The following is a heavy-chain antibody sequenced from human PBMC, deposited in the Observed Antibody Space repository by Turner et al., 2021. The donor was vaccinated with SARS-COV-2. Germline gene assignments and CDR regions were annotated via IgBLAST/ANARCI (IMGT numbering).Heavy chain of an antibody. CDR1: GGTFSSHA. CDR3: ARARGVDYYDSSGQRFDP. CDR2: IIPIFGTA. V-gene: IGHV1-69*01. J-gene: IGHJ5*02. D-gene: IGHD3-22*01. Sequence: QVQRVQSGAEVKKPGSSVKVSCQASGGTFSSHAISWVRQAPGQGLEWMGGIIPIFGTANYAQKFQGRVTITADESTSTAYMELSSLRSEDTAVYYCARARGVDYYDSSGQRFDPWGQGTLVTVSS.